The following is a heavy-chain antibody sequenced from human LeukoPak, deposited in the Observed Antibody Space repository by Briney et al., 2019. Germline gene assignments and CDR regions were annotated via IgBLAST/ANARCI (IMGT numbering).Heavy chain of an antibody. D-gene: IGHD3-22*01. CDR1: GGSFSGYY. CDR3: AKASHSSGYYYSYFDY. V-gene: IGHV4-34*01. Sequence: PSETLSLTCAVYGGSFSGYYWSWIRQPPGKGLEWIGEINHSGSTNYNPSLKSRVTISVDTSKNQFSLKLSSVTAADTAVYYCAKASHSSGYYYSYFDYWGQGTLVTVSS. CDR2: INHSGST. J-gene: IGHJ4*02.